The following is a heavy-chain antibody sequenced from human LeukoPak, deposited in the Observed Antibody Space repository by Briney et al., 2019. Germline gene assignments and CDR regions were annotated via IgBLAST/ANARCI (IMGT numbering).Heavy chain of an antibody. Sequence: GESLKISCKGSGYSFTSYWIGWVRQLPVKGLEWMGIIYPGDSDTRYSPSFQGQVTISADKSISTAYLQWSSLKASDTAMYYCARWNEVYAFDIWGQGTMVTVSS. D-gene: IGHD1-1*01. CDR2: IYPGDSDT. CDR3: ARWNEVYAFDI. V-gene: IGHV5-51*01. CDR1: GYSFTSYW. J-gene: IGHJ3*02.